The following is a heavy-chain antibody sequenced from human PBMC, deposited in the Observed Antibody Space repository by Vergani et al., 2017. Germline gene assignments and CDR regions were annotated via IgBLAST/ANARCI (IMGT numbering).Heavy chain of an antibody. Sequence: QVQLQQWGAGLLKPSETLSLTCAVYGGSFSGYYWSWIRQPPGKGLEWIGEINHSGSTNYNPSLKSRVTISVDTSKNPFSLKLSSVTAADTAVYYCAGAWSWAAIRWFDPWGQGTLVTVSS. CDR1: GGSFSGYY. CDR3: AGAWSWAAIRWFDP. V-gene: IGHV4-34*01. J-gene: IGHJ5*02. D-gene: IGHD2-2*02. CDR2: INHSGST.